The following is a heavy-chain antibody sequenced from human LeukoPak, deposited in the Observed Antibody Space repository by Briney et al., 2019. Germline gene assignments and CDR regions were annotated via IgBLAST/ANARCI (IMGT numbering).Heavy chain of an antibody. CDR1: GGSISSYY. Sequence: SETLSLTCTASGGSISSYYWSWIRQPPGKGLEWIGYTYYSGSSTYNPSLKSRVTISLDTSKNQLSLQLSSVTAADTAVYYCARDQANWYFDLWGRGTLVTVSS. V-gene: IGHV4-59*01. CDR3: ARDQANWYFDL. CDR2: TYYSGSS. J-gene: IGHJ2*01.